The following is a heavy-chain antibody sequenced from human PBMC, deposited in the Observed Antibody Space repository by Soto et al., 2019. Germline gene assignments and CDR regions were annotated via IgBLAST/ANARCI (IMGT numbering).Heavy chain of an antibody. CDR3: AKDVAWGVVTAIKGWVDSDY. CDR2: ISGSGGST. D-gene: IGHD2-21*02. Sequence: GGSLRLSCAASGFTFSSYAMSWVRQAPGKGLEWVSAISGSGGSTYYADSVKGRFTISRDNSKNTLYLQMNSLRAEDTAVYYCAKDVAWGVVTAIKGWVDSDYWGQGTLVTVSS. J-gene: IGHJ4*02. CDR1: GFTFSSYA. V-gene: IGHV3-23*01.